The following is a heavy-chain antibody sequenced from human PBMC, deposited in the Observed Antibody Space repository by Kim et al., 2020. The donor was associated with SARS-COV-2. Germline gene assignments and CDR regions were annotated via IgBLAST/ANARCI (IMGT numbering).Heavy chain of an antibody. D-gene: IGHD2-2*01. CDR2: MNPNSGNT. J-gene: IGHJ6*02. Sequence: ASVKVSCKASGYTFTSYDINWVRQATGQGLEWMGWMNPNSGNTGYAQKFQGRVTMTRNTSISTAYMELSSLRSEDTAVYYCARSAPAAMFMDIGFYYYYYGMDVWGQGTTVTVSS. V-gene: IGHV1-8*01. CDR1: GYTFTSYD. CDR3: ARSAPAAMFMDIGFYYYYYGMDV.